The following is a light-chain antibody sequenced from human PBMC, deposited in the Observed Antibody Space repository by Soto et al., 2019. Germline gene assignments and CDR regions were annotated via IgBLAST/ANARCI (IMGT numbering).Light chain of an antibody. Sequence: SYALTQPPSVSVAPGQTARITCGGNNIGSKSVHWYQQKPGQAPVLVVYHDTDRPSGIPERFSGSNSGNTATLTISRVEAGDEADYYCQVWDSSSDHYVFGTGTKVTVL. CDR2: HDT. V-gene: IGLV3-21*02. J-gene: IGLJ1*01. CDR1: NIGSKS. CDR3: QVWDSSSDHYV.